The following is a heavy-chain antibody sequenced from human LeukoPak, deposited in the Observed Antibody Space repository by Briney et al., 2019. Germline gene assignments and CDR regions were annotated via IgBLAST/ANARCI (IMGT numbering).Heavy chain of an antibody. CDR2: IYYSGSS. D-gene: IGHD5-18*01. CDR1: GGSISSYY. Sequence: SETLSLTCTVSGGSISSYYWSWIRQPPGKGLEWMGFIYYSGSSYYNPSLKSRVTISVDMSKNQFSLKLSSVTAADTAVYYCASGYSYFDYWGQGTLVTVSS. J-gene: IGHJ4*02. CDR3: ASGYSYFDY. V-gene: IGHV4-59*01.